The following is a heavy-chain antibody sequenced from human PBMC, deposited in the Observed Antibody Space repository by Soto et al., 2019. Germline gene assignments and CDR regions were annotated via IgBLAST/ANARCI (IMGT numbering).Heavy chain of an antibody. Sequence: QVQLVQSGAEVKKPGASVKVSCKASGYTFTSYGISWVRQAPGQGLEWMGWISGYNGDTNYAQKLQGRVTMTTDTSTSTAYMVLRSLRADDTAVYYCARAPQTVAGAGIWYWGQGTLVTVSS. V-gene: IGHV1-18*04. CDR1: GYTFTSYG. J-gene: IGHJ4*02. D-gene: IGHD6-13*01. CDR2: ISGYNGDT. CDR3: ARAPQTVAGAGIWY.